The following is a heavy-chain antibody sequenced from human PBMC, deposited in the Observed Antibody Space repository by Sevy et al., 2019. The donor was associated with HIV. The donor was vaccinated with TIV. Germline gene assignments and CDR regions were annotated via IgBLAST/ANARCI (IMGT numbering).Heavy chain of an antibody. CDR1: GFTFDDYT. CDR2: ISWDGGST. CDR3: AKDRGVLGENAFDI. D-gene: IGHD3-10*01. J-gene: IGHJ3*02. Sequence: GGSLRLSCAASGFTFDDYTMHWVRQAPGKGLEWVSLISWDGGSTYYADSVKGRFTISRDNSKNSLYLQMNSLRTEDTALYYCAKDRGVLGENAFDIWGQGTMVTVSS. V-gene: IGHV3-43*01.